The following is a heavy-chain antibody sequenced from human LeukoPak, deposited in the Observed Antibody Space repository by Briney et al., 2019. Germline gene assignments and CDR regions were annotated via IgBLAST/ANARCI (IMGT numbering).Heavy chain of an antibody. CDR1: GGSISSYY. J-gene: IGHJ5*02. Sequence: SETLSLTCTVSGGSISSYYWSWIRQPAGKGLEWIGRIYTSGSTNYNPSLKSRVTMSVDTSKNQFSLKLSSVTAADTAVYYCARDFVLLWFGEPYNWFDPWGQGTLVTVSS. CDR2: IYTSGST. CDR3: ARDFVLLWFGEPYNWFDP. V-gene: IGHV4-4*07. D-gene: IGHD3-10*01.